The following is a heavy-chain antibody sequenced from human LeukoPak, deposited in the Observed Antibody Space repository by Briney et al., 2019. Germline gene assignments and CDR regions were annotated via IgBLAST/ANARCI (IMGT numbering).Heavy chain of an antibody. J-gene: IGHJ6*03. Sequence: GGSLRLSCAASGFTFSSYAMSWVRQAPGKGLEWVSAISGSGGSTYYADSVKGRFTISRDNSKNTLYLQMNSLRAEDTAVYYCAKDGLDYYDSSGYFVKAYYYMDVWGKGTTVTVSS. CDR1: GFTFSSYA. D-gene: IGHD3-22*01. CDR3: AKDGLDYYDSSGYFVKAYYYMDV. CDR2: ISGSGGST. V-gene: IGHV3-23*01.